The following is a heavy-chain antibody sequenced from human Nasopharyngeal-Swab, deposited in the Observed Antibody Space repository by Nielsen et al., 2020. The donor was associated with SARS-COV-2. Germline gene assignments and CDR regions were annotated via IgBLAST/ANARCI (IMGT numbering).Heavy chain of an antibody. CDR2: INHSGST. Sequence: SETLSLTCAVYGGSFSGYYWSWIRQPPGKGLEWIGEINHSGSTNYNPSLKSRVTISVDTSKNQFSLKLSSVTAADTAVYYCASSAGALGYYWGQGTLVTVSS. J-gene: IGHJ4*02. D-gene: IGHD3-16*01. V-gene: IGHV4-34*01. CDR1: GGSFSGYY. CDR3: ASSAGALGYY.